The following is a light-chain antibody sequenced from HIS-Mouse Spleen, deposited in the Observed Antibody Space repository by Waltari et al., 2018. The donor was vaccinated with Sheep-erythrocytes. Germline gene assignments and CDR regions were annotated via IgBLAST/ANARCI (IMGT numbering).Light chain of an antibody. V-gene: IGKV1-12*01. CDR2: ASS. Sequence: DIQMTQSPSSVSASVGDRVTITCRASQGISSLLAWYQQKPGKAPKLLIYASSSLQSGVPSRFSGSGYWTDFTLTINSLQPEDFATYYCQQANSVPITFGQGTRLEIK. CDR3: QQANSVPIT. CDR1: QGISSL. J-gene: IGKJ5*01.